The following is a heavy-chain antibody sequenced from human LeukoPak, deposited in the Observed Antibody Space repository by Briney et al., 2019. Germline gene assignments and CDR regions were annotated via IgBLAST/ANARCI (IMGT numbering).Heavy chain of an antibody. V-gene: IGHV3-49*04. J-gene: IGHJ3*02. CDR3: TRDLGSGYYDASDI. Sequence: GGSLRLSCTASGFTFGDYAMSWVRQAPGKVLEWVGFIRSEAYGGTTEYAASVKGGFTISRDDSKSIAYLQMNSLKTEDTAVYYCTRDLGSGYYDASDIWGQGTMVTVSS. CDR2: IRSEAYGGTT. D-gene: IGHD3-3*01. CDR1: GFTFGDYA.